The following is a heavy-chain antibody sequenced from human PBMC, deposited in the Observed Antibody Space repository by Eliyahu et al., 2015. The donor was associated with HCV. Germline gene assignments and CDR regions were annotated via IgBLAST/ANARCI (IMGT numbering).Heavy chain of an antibody. CDR3: ASGDAFDI. V-gene: IGHV1-18*04. J-gene: IGHJ3*02. Sequence: QIQLVQSGAEVXXPGAXVKVSCKAXGYTXTTYGISXARQAPGXGPEWMGWISGNSDNTVYAQKFQGRVTMTTDTSTTTAYMEVRSLRSDDTAVYYCASGDAFDIWGQGTMVTVSS. CDR1: GYTXTTYG. CDR2: ISGNSDNT.